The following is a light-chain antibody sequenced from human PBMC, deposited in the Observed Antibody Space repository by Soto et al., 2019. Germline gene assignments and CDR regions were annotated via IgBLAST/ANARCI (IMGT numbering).Light chain of an antibody. Sequence: QSVLTQPPSVSGAPGQRVTISCTGSSSNIGAGYDVHWYQQFPGTTPKFLIYGNTSRPSGVPDRFSASMSGTSASLDIPGLQGADEAEYFCQPYDSRLPVEFGGGSRL. V-gene: IGLV1-40*01. CDR3: QPYDSRLPVE. CDR2: GNT. J-gene: IGLJ2*01. CDR1: SSNIGAGYD.